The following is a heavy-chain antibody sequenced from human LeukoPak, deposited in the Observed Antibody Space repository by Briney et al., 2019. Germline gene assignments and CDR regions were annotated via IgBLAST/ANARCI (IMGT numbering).Heavy chain of an antibody. Sequence: GGSLRLSCAASGFTFSFYWMHWVRQTPGKGLVWVSRINSDGGSTGYADSVKGRFTISRDNARNTLYLQMNTLRAEDAAVYYCARDLSSSGDHWGQGTLVTVSS. CDR2: INSDGGST. CDR1: GFTFSFYW. CDR3: ARDLSSSGDH. J-gene: IGHJ4*02. V-gene: IGHV3-74*01. D-gene: IGHD6-19*01.